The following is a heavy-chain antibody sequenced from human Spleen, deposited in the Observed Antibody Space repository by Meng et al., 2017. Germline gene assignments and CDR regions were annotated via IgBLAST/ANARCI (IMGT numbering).Heavy chain of an antibody. J-gene: IGHJ4*02. CDR3: AREYSYGSNFDY. CDR2: ISYDGSNK. Sequence: QGQLVESGGGGVQPGRSLRLSCAASGFTFSSYAMHWVRQAPGKGLEWVAVISYDGSNKYYADSVKGRFTISRDNSKNTLYLQMNSLRAEDTAVYYCAREYSYGSNFDYWGQGTLVTVSS. V-gene: IGHV3-30-3*01. CDR1: GFTFSSYA. D-gene: IGHD5-18*01.